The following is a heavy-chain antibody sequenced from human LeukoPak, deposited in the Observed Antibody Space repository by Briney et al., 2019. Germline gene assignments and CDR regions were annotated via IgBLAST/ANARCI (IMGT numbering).Heavy chain of an antibody. J-gene: IGHJ4*02. Sequence: PSETLSLTCTVSGXSVSSGSYYWSWIRQPPGKGLEWIGYIYYSGSTNYNPSLKSRVTISVDTSKNQFSLKLSSVTAADTAVYYCARDAGYYFDYWGQGTLVTVSS. CDR3: ARDAGYYFDY. V-gene: IGHV4-61*01. CDR2: IYYSGST. CDR1: GXSVSSGSYY.